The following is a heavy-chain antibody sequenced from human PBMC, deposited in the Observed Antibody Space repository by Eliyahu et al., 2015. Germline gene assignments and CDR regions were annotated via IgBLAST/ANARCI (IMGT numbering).Heavy chain of an antibody. J-gene: IGHJ5*02. D-gene: IGHD6-13*01. Sequence: EVQLVQSGAEVKKPGESLRISCXGSXYSFTXXWXSWVRQMPGKGLEWXGRIDPSDSYTNYSPSFQGHVTISADKSISTAYLQWSSLKASDTAMYYCARHQYSSSWRRGTNWFDPWGQGTLVTVSS. CDR1: XYSFTXXW. CDR2: IDPSDSYT. V-gene: IGHV5-10-1*03. CDR3: ARHQYSSSWRRGTNWFDP.